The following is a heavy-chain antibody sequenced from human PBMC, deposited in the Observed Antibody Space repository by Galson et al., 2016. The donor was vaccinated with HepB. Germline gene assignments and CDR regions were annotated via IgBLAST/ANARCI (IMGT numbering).Heavy chain of an antibody. CDR1: GGSIRSSSYY. J-gene: IGHJ3*02. V-gene: IGHV4-39*01. CDR2: IYSSGST. Sequence: SETLSLTCTVSGGSIRSSSYYWGWIRQPPGKGLEWIGSIYSSGSTYYNPSLKSRVTLFVDTSKNQFSLKLSSVTAADTAGYYCARYRIKWFDAFGIWGQGTMVAVSS. CDR3: ARYRIKWFDAFGI. D-gene: IGHD1-26*01.